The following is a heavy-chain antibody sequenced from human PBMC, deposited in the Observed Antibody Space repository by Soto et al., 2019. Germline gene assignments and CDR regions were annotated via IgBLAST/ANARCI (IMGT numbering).Heavy chain of an antibody. CDR2: INHSGST. CDR1: GGSISSSSYY. J-gene: IGHJ5*02. V-gene: IGHV4-39*07. CDR3: ARGGIAARRNWFDP. Sequence: SETLSLTCTVSGGSISSSSYYWGWIRQPPGKGLEWIGSINHSGSTNYNPSLKSRVTISVDTSKNQFCLKLSSVTAADTAVYYCARGGIAARRNWFDPWGQGTLVTVSS. D-gene: IGHD6-6*01.